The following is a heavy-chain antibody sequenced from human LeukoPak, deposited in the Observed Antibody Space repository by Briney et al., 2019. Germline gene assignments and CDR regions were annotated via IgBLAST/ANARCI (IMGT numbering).Heavy chain of an antibody. V-gene: IGHV1-18*01. CDR2: ISAYNGNT. D-gene: IGHD3-22*01. Sequence: GASVKVSCKASGYTFSSYGISWVRQAPGQGLEWMGWISAYNGNTNYAQKLQGRVTMTTDTSTSTAYMELRSLRSDDTAVYYCARYRFYYDSSSYYWFDPWGQGTLVTVSS. J-gene: IGHJ5*02. CDR3: ARYRFYYDSSSYYWFDP. CDR1: GYTFSSYG.